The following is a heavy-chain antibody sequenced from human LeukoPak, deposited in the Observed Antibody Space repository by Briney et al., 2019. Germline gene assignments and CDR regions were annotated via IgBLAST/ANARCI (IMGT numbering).Heavy chain of an antibody. Sequence: SVKVSCKASGGTFSSYAISWVRQAPGQGPEWMGRIIPIFGTANYAQKFQGRVTITADKSTSTAYMELSSLGSEGTAVYYCARGYGDYEGGGYWGQGTLVTVSS. V-gene: IGHV1-69*06. J-gene: IGHJ4*02. CDR2: IIPIFGTA. CDR1: GGTFSSYA. CDR3: ARGYGDYEGGGY. D-gene: IGHD4-17*01.